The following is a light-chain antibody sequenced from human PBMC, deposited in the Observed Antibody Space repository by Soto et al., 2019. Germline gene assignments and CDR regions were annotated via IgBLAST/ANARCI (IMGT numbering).Light chain of an antibody. CDR2: DAS. V-gene: IGKV3-20*01. J-gene: IGKJ1*01. CDR1: QSLRSNF. CDR3: QQYVSSPWA. Sequence: PGEIGTLFCTAGQSLRSNFLSWYQQKPGHAPRLLIYDASSRAAGIPARFSGSGSGTDFTLTISRLEPEDFAVYYCQQYVSSPWAFGQGTKVDIK.